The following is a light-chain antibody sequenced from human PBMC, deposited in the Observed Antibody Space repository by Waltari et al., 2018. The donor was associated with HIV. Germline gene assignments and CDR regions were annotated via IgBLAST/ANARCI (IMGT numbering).Light chain of an antibody. CDR3: QQYYSSPWN. J-gene: IGKJ3*01. V-gene: IGKV4-1*01. Sequence: DIVMTQSPDSLAVSLGERATINCKSSKSVLYSSNNKNHIGWYQQKPGQPPRLLIYWASTRESGVPDRFSGSGSGTDFTLTISSLQAEDVAVYYCQQYYSSPWNFGPGTKVDIK. CDR1: KSVLYSSNNKNH. CDR2: WAS.